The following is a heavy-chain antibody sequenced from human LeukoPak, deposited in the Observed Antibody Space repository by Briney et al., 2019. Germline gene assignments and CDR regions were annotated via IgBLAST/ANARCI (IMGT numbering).Heavy chain of an antibody. V-gene: IGHV4-59*08. CDR3: ARHLASMMIDAFDI. J-gene: IGHJ3*02. CDR1: GGSISSSY. CDR2: THYSGST. D-gene: IGHD3-16*01. Sequence: PSETLSLTCTVSGGSISSSYWSWFRQPPGRRLEWIGSTHYSGSTNYNPSLKSRVTISVDTSKPQFSLKLSSVTAADTAVYYCARHLASMMIDAFDICGQGTVVSVSS.